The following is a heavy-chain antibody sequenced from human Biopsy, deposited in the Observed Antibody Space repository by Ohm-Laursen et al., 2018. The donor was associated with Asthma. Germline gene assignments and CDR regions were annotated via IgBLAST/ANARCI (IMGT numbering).Heavy chain of an antibody. J-gene: IGHJ6*02. D-gene: IGHD6-13*01. CDR2: IYYSGTT. CDR3: VRGSSSWHHGPFHYYYGLDV. V-gene: IGHV4-39*01. CDR1: SGSGGYMRSGNYY. Sequence: SDTLSLTCSLSSGSGGYMRSGNYYWGWIRQPPGKGLEWIGSIYYSGTTYYNPSLESRVTVFADTSKNQFSLKLTPVTAADTAVYYCVRGSSSWHHGPFHYYYGLDVWGQGTTATVSS.